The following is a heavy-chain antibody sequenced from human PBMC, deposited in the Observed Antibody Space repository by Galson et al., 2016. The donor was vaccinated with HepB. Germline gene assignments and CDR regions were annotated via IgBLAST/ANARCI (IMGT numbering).Heavy chain of an antibody. CDR3: AKASGSHARYYFDR. Sequence: SLRLSCATSGFTFDDYIMHWVRQTPEKGLEWVSLINWDGRTTYYADSVQGRFTISRDNNRNSLSLHMNSLKSEDTALYYCAKASGSHARYYFDRWGQRTQVAVSA. CDR1: GFTFDDYI. V-gene: IGHV3-43*01. CDR2: INWDGRTT. D-gene: IGHD3-3*01. J-gene: IGHJ4*02.